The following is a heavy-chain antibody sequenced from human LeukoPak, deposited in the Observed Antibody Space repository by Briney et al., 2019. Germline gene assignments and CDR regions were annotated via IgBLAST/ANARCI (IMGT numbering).Heavy chain of an antibody. Sequence: GGPLRLSCAASGFTFSSYSMNWVRQAPGKGLEWVSSISSSSSYIYYADSVKRRFTISRDNAKNSLYLQMNSLRAEDTAVYYCASRGDYGDYLDYWGQGTLVTVSS. D-gene: IGHD4-17*01. CDR1: GFTFSSYS. V-gene: IGHV3-21*01. CDR2: ISSSSSYI. J-gene: IGHJ4*02. CDR3: ASRGDYGDYLDY.